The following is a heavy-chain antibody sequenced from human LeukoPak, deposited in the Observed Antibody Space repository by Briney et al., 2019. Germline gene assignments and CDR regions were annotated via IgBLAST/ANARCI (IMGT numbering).Heavy chain of an antibody. CDR2: INHSGST. Sequence: PSETLSLTCAVYGGSFSGYYWSWIRQPPGKGLEWIGEINHSGSTNYNPSLKSRVTISVDTSKNQFSLKLSSVTAADTAVYYCARWEGGSYYDFGYWGQGTLSPSPQ. D-gene: IGHD1-26*01. V-gene: IGHV4-34*01. CDR1: GGSFSGYY. J-gene: IGHJ4*02. CDR3: ARWEGGSYYDFGY.